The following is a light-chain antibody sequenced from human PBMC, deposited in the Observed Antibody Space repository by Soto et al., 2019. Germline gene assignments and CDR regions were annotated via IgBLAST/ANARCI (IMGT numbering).Light chain of an antibody. CDR2: DAS. Sequence: EIVLTQSPATLSLSPGERATLSCRASQSVSSYLAWYQQKPCQAPRLLIYDASNRATGIPARFSGSGSGTDVTLFIRSLEREDFADYYCQYRSNYTTMYTFGQGTKLEIK. CDR1: QSVSSY. V-gene: IGKV3-11*01. CDR3: QYRSNYTTMYT. J-gene: IGKJ2*01.